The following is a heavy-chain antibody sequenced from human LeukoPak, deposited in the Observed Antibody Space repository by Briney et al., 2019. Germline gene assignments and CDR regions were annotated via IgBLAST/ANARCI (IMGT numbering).Heavy chain of an antibody. J-gene: IGHJ6*02. V-gene: IGHV3-30*02. Sequence: GGSLRLSCAASGFTFSSYGMHWVRQAPGKGLEWVAFIRYDGSNKYYADSVKGRFTISRDNSKNTLYLQMDSLRAEDTAVYYCAKEGKTISIFSTPSYGMDVWGQGTTVTVSS. CDR1: GFTFSSYG. CDR3: AKEGKTISIFSTPSYGMDV. CDR2: IRYDGSNK. D-gene: IGHD3-3*01.